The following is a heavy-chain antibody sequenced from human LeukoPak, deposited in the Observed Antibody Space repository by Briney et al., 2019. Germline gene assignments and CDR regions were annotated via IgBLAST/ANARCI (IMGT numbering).Heavy chain of an antibody. V-gene: IGHV1-24*01. D-gene: IGHD3-9*01. J-gene: IGHJ6*02. CDR2: FDPEDGET. CDR3: ATGEYYDNLTGYSWDYYYGMDV. CDR1: GYTLTELS. Sequence: ASVKVSCKVSGYTLTELSMHWVRQAPGKGLEWMGGFDPEDGETIYAQKFQGRVTMTEDTSTDTAYMELSSLRSDDTAVYYCATGEYYDNLTGYSWDYYYGMDVWGQGTTVTVSS.